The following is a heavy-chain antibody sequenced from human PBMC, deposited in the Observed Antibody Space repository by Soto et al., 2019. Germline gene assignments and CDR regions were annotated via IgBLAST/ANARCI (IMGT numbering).Heavy chain of an antibody. CDR1: GDSISSSSSS. CDR3: ARRSGYYYQGSNHFDF. Sequence: QLQLQESGPGLVKPSETLSLTCTVSGDSISSSSSSWGWIRQPPGKGLEWIGNIYYSGSTYCNPALKRRVTISVDTSKHQCSPELSYVTAADTAVYYCARRSGYYYQGSNHFDFWGQGTLVTVSS. V-gene: IGHV4-39*01. J-gene: IGHJ4*02. D-gene: IGHD3-22*01. CDR2: IYYSGST.